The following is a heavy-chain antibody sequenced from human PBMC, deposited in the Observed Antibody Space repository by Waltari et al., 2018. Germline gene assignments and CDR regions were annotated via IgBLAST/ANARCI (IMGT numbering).Heavy chain of an antibody. CDR3: ARHPDVGPKPFDY. CDR1: GYSISSGYY. Sequence: QVQLQESGPGLVKPSETLSLTCAVSGYSISSGYYWGWIRQPPGKGLEWIGGIYHSGSTYYNPSLKSRVTISVDTSKNQFSLKLSSVTAADTAVYYCARHPDVGPKPFDYWGQGTLVTVSS. J-gene: IGHJ4*02. CDR2: IYHSGST. D-gene: IGHD1-26*01. V-gene: IGHV4-38-2*01.